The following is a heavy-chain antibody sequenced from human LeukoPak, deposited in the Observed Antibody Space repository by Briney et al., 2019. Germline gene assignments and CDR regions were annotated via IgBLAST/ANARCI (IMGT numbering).Heavy chain of an antibody. D-gene: IGHD3-22*01. CDR3: AKGAYDSSGYYYVNYYGMDV. CDR1: GFTFSSYA. V-gene: IGHV3-23*01. CDR2: ISGSGGST. J-gene: IGHJ6*02. Sequence: GGSLRLSCAACGFTFSSYAMSWVRQAPGKGLEWVSAISGSGGSTYYADSVKGRFTISRDNSKNTLYLQMNSLRAEDTAVYYCAKGAYDSSGYYYVNYYGMDVWGQGTTVTVSS.